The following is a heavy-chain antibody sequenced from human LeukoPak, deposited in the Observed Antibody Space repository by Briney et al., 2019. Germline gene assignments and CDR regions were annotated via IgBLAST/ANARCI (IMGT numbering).Heavy chain of an antibody. Sequence: ASVKGSSKASGYTFTSYGISWVRQAPGQGPECMGWINPYNGNTNYALKVQGRVTMTTDTSTSTAYLELRSLRSDDTAIYYCAREIYGRFDYWGQGTLVTVSS. CDR3: AREIYGRFDY. CDR1: GYTFTSYG. D-gene: IGHD4-17*01. V-gene: IGHV1-18*01. J-gene: IGHJ4*02. CDR2: INPYNGNT.